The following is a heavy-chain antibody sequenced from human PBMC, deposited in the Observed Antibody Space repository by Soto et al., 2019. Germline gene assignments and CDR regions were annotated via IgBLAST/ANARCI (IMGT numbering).Heavy chain of an antibody. D-gene: IGHD3-22*01. V-gene: IGHV5-51*01. J-gene: IGHJ3*02. CDR3: ARRTHYCDSSGYSGAAFDI. CDR1: GYNFTNYW. CDR2: IYPGDSDT. Sequence: EVQLVQSGAEVKKPGESLKISCKGSGYNFTNYWIGWVRQMPGKGLEWMGIIYPGDSDTRNNPSFQGQVTISANKSISTASLQWSSLKASDTAMYYCARRTHYCDSSGYSGAAFDIWGQGTMVTVSS.